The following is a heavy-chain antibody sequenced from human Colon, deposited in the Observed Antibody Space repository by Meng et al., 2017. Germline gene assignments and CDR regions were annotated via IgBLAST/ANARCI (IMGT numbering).Heavy chain of an antibody. CDR2: SYHSGST. D-gene: IGHD6-19*01. CDR3: ARDSRWLESYYFDY. J-gene: IGHJ4*02. V-gene: IGHV4-4*02. CDR1: GGSFSSRNW. Sequence: VHVRWVGPGLVMPSGTLSLPCVFSGGSFSSRNWWSWVRQPPGKGLEWIGESYHSGSTNYNPSLKRRVTISVDKSKNQFSLKLSSVTAADTAVYYCARDSRWLESYYFDYWGQGTLVTVSS.